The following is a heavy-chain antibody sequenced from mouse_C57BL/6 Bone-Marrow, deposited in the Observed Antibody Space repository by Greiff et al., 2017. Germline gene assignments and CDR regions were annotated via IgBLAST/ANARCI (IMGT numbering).Heavy chain of an antibody. CDR2: IWTGGGT. J-gene: IGHJ4*01. V-gene: IGHV2-9-1*01. CDR1: GFSLTSYA. CDR3: ARGATVVAEYYYAMDY. Sequence: VMLVESGPGLVAPSQSLSITCTVSGFSLTSYAISWVRQPPGKGLEWLGVIWTGGGTNYNSALKSRLSISKDNSKSQVFLKMNSLQTDDTARYYCARGATVVAEYYYAMDYWGQGTSVTVSS. D-gene: IGHD1-1*01.